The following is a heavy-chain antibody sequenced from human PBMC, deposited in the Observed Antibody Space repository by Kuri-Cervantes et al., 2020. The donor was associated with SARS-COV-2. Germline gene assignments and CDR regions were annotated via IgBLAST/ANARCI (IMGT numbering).Heavy chain of an antibody. Sequence: LRLSCTVSSGSISSSGYSWNWIRQPPGKGLEWIGFVYDSGSSYYNPSLKSRVTISVDTSKNQFSLKLSSVTAADTAVYYCARAGVGHDAFDIWGQGTMVTVSS. J-gene: IGHJ3*02. D-gene: IGHD3-10*01. CDR1: SGSISSSGYS. V-gene: IGHV4-30-2*01. CDR2: VYDSGSS. CDR3: ARAGVGHDAFDI.